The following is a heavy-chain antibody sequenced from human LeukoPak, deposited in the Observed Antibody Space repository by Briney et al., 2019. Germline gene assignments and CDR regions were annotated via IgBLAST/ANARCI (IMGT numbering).Heavy chain of an antibody. CDR1: GGTFSSYA. Sequence: SVKVSCKASGGTFSSYAISWVRQAPGQGLEWMGGIIPIFGTANYAQKFQGRVTITADESTSTAYMELSSLRSEDTAVYYCAGDPGIAAAGTRYFDYWGQGTLVTVSS. J-gene: IGHJ4*02. D-gene: IGHD6-13*01. V-gene: IGHV1-69*13. CDR3: AGDPGIAAAGTRYFDY. CDR2: IIPIFGTA.